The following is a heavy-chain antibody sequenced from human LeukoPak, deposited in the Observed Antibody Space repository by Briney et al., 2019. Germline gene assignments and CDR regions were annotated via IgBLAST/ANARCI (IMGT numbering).Heavy chain of an antibody. Sequence: PGGSLRLSCAASGFTFANFAMSWVRQAPGEGLEWVSDISDRGGIKNYADSVKGRFTISRDNSINTLYLQMNSLRAEDTAVYFCAKKQTTTVTTLDYWGQGTLVTVSS. D-gene: IGHD4-17*01. CDR2: ISDRGGIK. V-gene: IGHV3-23*01. CDR1: GFTFANFA. J-gene: IGHJ4*02. CDR3: AKKQTTTVTTLDY.